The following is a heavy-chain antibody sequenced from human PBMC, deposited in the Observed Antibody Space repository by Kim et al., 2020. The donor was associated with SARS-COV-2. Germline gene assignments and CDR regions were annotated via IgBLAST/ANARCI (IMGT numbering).Heavy chain of an antibody. CDR1: GITFTGHA. D-gene: IGHD2-21*01. CDR3: VKGRWRWIWDY. Sequence: GGSLRLSCTTSGITFTGHAMSWVRQAPGKGLEWVSSFDVSDGTTYYVDSVKGRFSISRYDSKNTLNLQMRALSAGDTATYYCVKGRWRWIWDYWGQGTLATVSS. CDR2: FDVSDGTT. J-gene: IGHJ4*02. V-gene: IGHV3-23*01.